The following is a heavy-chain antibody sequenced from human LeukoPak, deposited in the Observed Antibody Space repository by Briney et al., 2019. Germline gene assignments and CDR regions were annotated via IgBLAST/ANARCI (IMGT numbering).Heavy chain of an antibody. J-gene: IGHJ4*02. Sequence: ASVRVSCKASGYTFTSYGISWVRQATGQGLEWMGWMNPNSGNTGYAQKFQGRVTMTRNTSINTAYMELNSLRSEDTAVYYCARANPLDYWGQGTLVTVSS. CDR3: ARANPLDY. CDR2: MNPNSGNT. CDR1: GYTFTSYG. V-gene: IGHV1-8*01.